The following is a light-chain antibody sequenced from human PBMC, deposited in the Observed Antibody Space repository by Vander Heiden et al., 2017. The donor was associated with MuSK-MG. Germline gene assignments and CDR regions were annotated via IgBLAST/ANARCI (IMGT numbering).Light chain of an antibody. J-gene: IGLJ2*01. CDR2: EVS. V-gene: IGLV2-8*01. CDR1: SSRVGGYNL. CDR3: NSGAGSSII. Sequence: SALTQPPSASGSPGQSVTISCTGTSSRVGGYNLVSLYQQHPGKAPKRMIYEVSQRPSWFPDRFSGSKSGNTASLSVSGLQAEDEADYYCNSGAGSSIIFGGGTKLTVL.